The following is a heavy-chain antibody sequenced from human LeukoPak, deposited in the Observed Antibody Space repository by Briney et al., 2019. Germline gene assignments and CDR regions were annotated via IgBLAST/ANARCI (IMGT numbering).Heavy chain of an antibody. V-gene: IGHV4-59*01. CDR3: ARVAAGFDI. J-gene: IGHJ3*02. Sequence: PSETLSLTCTVSGGSISSYYWSWIRQPPGKGLEWIGYIYYSGSTNYNPSLKSRVTISVDTSKNQFSLNLSSVTAADTAVYYCARVAAGFDIWGQGTMVTVSS. D-gene: IGHD2-15*01. CDR1: GGSISSYY. CDR2: IYYSGST.